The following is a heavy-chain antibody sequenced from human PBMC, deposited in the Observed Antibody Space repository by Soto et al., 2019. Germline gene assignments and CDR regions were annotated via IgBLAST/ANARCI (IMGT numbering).Heavy chain of an antibody. CDR3: ARGYSSGWYLEYFQH. CDR2: IIPILGIA. Sequence: QVRLVQSGAEVKKPGSSVKVSCKASGGTFSSYTISWVRQAPGQGLEWMGRIIPILGIANYAQKFQGRVTITADKSTSTAYMELSSLRSEDTAVYYCARGYSSGWYLEYFQHWGQGTLVTVSS. D-gene: IGHD6-19*01. J-gene: IGHJ1*01. CDR1: GGTFSSYT. V-gene: IGHV1-69*02.